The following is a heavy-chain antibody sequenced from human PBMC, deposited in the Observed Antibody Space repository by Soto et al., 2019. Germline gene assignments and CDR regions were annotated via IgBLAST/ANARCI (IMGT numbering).Heavy chain of an antibody. D-gene: IGHD3-16*01. V-gene: IGHV4-39*01. CDR2: MFYSGLT. J-gene: IGHJ6*02. Sequence: PSETLSLTCSVSGYSVSSSDYYWAWIRQPPGKGLEWIGSMFYSGLTYYNPSLKSRVTLSVDTSKHQFSVRLNSVTAADTAVYYCPPLSVSLSCPYGLHVWGQGTTVTVSS. CDR1: GYSVSSSDYY. CDR3: PPLSVSLSCPYGLHV.